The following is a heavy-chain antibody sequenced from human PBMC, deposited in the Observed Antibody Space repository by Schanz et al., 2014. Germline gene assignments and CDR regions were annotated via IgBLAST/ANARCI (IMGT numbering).Heavy chain of an antibody. V-gene: IGHV1-18*04. Sequence: QVLLVQSGAEVKKPGASVKVSCKASGYTFTGHRMHWVRQAPGQGPEWMGWIGGSDGNTNFAQKFQGRVTMTTDTSTSTVYMELRSLTSDDSAVYYCARDRDQWDGNYLDYWGQGTLVTVSS. CDR1: GYTFTGHR. D-gene: IGHD1-26*01. CDR3: ARDRDQWDGNYLDY. CDR2: IGGSDGNT. J-gene: IGHJ4*02.